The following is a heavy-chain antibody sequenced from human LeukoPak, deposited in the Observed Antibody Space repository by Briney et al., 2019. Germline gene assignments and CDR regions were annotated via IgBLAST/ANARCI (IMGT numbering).Heavy chain of an antibody. CDR3: ARVPRMEYYFDY. D-gene: IGHD3-3*01. Sequence: ASVKVSCKASGYTFTCYYMHWVRQAPGQGLEWMGWINPNSGGTNDAQKFQGRVTMTRDTSISTAYMEMSRLRSDDTAVDYCARVPRMEYYFDYWGQGTLVTVSS. J-gene: IGHJ4*02. CDR2: INPNSGGT. V-gene: IGHV1-2*02. CDR1: GYTFTCYY.